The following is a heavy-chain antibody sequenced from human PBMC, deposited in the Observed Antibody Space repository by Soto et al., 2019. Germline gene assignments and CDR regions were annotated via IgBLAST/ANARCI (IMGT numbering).Heavy chain of an antibody. J-gene: IGHJ4*02. V-gene: IGHV4-4*02. D-gene: IGHD6-19*01. CDR2: IYHSGST. CDR1: GGSISSSNW. Sequence: LSLTCAVSGGSISSSNWWSWVRQPPGKGLEWIGEIYHSGSTNYNPSLKSRVTISVDKSKNQFSLKLSSVTAADTAVYYCARYSSGWEYYFDYWGQGTLVTVSS. CDR3: ARYSSGWEYYFDY.